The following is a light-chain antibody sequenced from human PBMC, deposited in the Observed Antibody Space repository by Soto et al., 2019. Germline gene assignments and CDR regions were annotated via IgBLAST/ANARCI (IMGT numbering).Light chain of an antibody. CDR2: GAF. CDR1: QRVSGS. V-gene: IGKV3-11*01. Sequence: VLTQSPGTLSLSPGDRATLSCRASQRVSGSSLAWYQQKPGQAPRLVIYGAFNRATGIPARFSGSGSGTDFTLTISSLEPEDFAVYYCQQRNIWPPVTFGQGTRLEL. J-gene: IGKJ5*01. CDR3: QQRNIWPPVT.